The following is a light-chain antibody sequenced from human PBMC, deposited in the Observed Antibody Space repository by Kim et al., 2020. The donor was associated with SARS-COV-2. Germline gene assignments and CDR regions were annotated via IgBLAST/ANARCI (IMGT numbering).Light chain of an antibody. J-gene: IGKJ5*01. CDR3: QQYGSSFT. CDR1: QSVSSNY. Sequence: LPPGETASRSCRASQSVSSNYLGWYQQKPGQAPRLLIYGASNRATDIPDRFSGSGSGTDFTLTISRLEPEDFAVYYCQQYGSSFTFGQGTRLEIK. CDR2: GAS. V-gene: IGKV3-20*01.